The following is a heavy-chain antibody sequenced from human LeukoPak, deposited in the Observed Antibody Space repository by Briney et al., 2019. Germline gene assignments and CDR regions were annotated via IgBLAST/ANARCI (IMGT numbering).Heavy chain of an antibody. Sequence: GGSLRLSCAASGFTFSDYSMNWVRQAPGKGLEWVSYISSSSNAIYYADSVKGRFTISRDNAKSSLYLQMNSLRDEDTAVYYCTLGVDAFDIWGQGTMVTVSS. CDR3: TLGVDAFDI. J-gene: IGHJ3*02. CDR1: GFTFSDYS. D-gene: IGHD3-16*01. V-gene: IGHV3-48*02. CDR2: ISSSSNAI.